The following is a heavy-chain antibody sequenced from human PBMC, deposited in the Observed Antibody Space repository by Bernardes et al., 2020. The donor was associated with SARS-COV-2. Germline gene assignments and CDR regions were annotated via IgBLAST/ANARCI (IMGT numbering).Heavy chain of an antibody. Sequence: SEPLSLTCTVSGGSISSSSYYWGWLRKPPGKGLEWIGSIYYSGNTYYNPSLKSRVTISVDTSKNQFSLKLTSVTAADTAVYYCARQGDGYSLIYLESWGQGTLGTVSS. CDR2: IYYSGNT. D-gene: IGHD3-3*01. CDR1: GGSISSSSYY. CDR3: ARQGDGYSLIYLES. V-gene: IGHV4-39*01. J-gene: IGHJ4*02.